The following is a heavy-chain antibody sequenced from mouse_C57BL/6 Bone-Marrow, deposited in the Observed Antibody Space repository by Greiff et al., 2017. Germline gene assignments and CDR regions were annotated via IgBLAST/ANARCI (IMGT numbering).Heavy chain of an antibody. CDR3: ARSGLLRLDY. V-gene: IGHV1-26*01. Sequence: VQLQQSGPELVKPGASVKISCQASGSTFTDYYMNWVKQSHGQSLEWIGDINPNNGGTSYNQKFKGKATLTVDKSSSTAYMELRSLTSEDSAVYYCARSGLLRLDYWGQGTTLTVSS. CDR2: INPNNGGT. CDR1: GSTFTDYY. J-gene: IGHJ2*01. D-gene: IGHD1-1*01.